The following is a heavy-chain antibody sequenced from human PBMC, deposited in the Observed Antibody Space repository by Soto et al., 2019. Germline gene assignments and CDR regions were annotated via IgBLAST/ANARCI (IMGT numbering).Heavy chain of an antibody. CDR3: ARGRYGAY. V-gene: IGHV1-18*01. CDR1: GYTFTSYG. Sequence: QVHLVQSGAEVKKPGASVKVSCKGSGYTFTSYGITWVRQAPGQGLEWMGWISAHNGNTDYAQKLQGRVTVIRDTSTSTAYMELRSLRSEDTAVYYCARGRYGAYWGQGALVTVSS. D-gene: IGHD3-10*01. CDR2: ISAHNGNT. J-gene: IGHJ4*02.